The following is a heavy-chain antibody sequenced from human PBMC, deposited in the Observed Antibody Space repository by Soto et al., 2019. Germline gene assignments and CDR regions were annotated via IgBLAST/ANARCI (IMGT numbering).Heavy chain of an antibody. CDR3: ARQIVVVPAAINCVDP. J-gene: IGHJ5*02. Sequence: SETLSLTCAVYGGSFSGYCWSWIRQPPGKGLEWIGEINHSGSTNYNPSLKSRVTISVDTSKNQFSLKLSSVTAADTAVYYCARQIVVVPAAINCVDPWGQGTLVTVSS. CDR1: GGSFSGYC. D-gene: IGHD2-2*01. V-gene: IGHV4-34*01. CDR2: INHSGST.